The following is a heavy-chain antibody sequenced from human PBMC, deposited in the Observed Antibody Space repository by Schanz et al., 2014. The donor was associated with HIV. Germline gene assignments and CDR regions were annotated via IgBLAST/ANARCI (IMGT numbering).Heavy chain of an antibody. V-gene: IGHV1-18*01. CDR2: ISAYSGNT. J-gene: IGHJ4*02. CDR3: AILRDNTAG. Sequence: QVQLVQSGAEVKKPGASVKVSCKTSGYTFNRYGTTWVRQVPGQGLEWMGWISAYSGNTKYAEKFQGRVSMTTYTSTTTAYMELRSLRPDDTAVYYCAILRDNTAGWGQGTLVTVSS. CDR1: GYTFNRYG. D-gene: IGHD1-20*01.